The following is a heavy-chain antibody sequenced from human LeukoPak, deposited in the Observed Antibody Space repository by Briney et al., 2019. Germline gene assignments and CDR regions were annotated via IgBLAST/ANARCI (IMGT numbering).Heavy chain of an antibody. CDR2: IIPIFGTA. V-gene: IGHV1-69*13. CDR3: ARTTPYSGYDMRLEPYFDY. J-gene: IGHJ4*02. CDR1: GGTFSSYA. D-gene: IGHD5-12*01. Sequence: GASVKVSCKASGGTFSSYAISWVRQAPGQGLEWMGGIIPIFGTANYAQKFQGRVTITADESTSTAYMELSSLRSEDTAVYYCARTTPYSGYDMRLEPYFDYWGQGTLVTVSS.